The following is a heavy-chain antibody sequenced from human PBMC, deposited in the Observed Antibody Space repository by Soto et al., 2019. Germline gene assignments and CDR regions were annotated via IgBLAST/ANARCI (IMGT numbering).Heavy chain of an antibody. CDR1: GGTFSSYT. CDR2: IIPILGIA. J-gene: IGHJ4*02. D-gene: IGHD3-10*01. V-gene: IGHV1-69*02. Sequence: QVQLVQSGAEVKKPGSSVKVSCKASGGTFSSYTISWVRQAPGQGLEWMGRIIPILGIANYAQKFQGRVTITADKSTSTAYMELSSLRSEDTAVYYCARYYYGSGSLPDFDYWGQGTLVTVSS. CDR3: ARYYYGSGSLPDFDY.